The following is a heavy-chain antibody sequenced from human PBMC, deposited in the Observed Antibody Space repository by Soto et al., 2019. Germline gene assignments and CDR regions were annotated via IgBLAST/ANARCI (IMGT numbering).Heavy chain of an antibody. J-gene: IGHJ3*02. V-gene: IGHV3-74*01. D-gene: IGHD5-18*01. CDR2: INSDGSST. Sequence: PGGSLRLSCAASGFTFSSYWMHWVRQAPGKGLVWVSRINSDGSSTSYADSVKGRFTISRDNAKSTLYLQMNSLRAEDTAVYYCASSLPRRGYSYGGDSFDIWGQGTMVTVSS. CDR3: ASSLPRRGYSYGGDSFDI. CDR1: GFTFSSYW.